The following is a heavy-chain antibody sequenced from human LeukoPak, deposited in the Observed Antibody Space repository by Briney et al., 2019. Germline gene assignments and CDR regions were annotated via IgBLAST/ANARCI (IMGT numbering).Heavy chain of an antibody. CDR3: ARDRDYVWGSYRYIGYFQH. CDR1: GFTFSSYG. CDR2: ISYDGSNK. Sequence: GGSLRLSCAASGFTFSSYGMHWVRQAPGKGLEWVAVISYDGSNKYYADSVKGRFTISRDNSKNTLYLQMNSLRAEDTAVYYCARDRDYVWGSYRYIGYFQHWGQGTLVTVSS. V-gene: IGHV3-30*03. D-gene: IGHD3-16*02. J-gene: IGHJ1*01.